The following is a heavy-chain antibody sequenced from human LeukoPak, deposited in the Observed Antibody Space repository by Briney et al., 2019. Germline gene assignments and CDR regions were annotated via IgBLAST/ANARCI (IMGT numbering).Heavy chain of an antibody. D-gene: IGHD6-6*01. V-gene: IGHV3-7*01. Sequence: GGSLRLSCAASGFTFSSYAMHWVRQAPGKGLEWVANIKQDGSEKYYVDSVKGRFTISRDNAKNSLYLQMNSLRAEDTAVYYCSSCRPESIAARMFDYWGQGTLVTVSS. J-gene: IGHJ4*02. CDR2: IKQDGSEK. CDR1: GFTFSSYA. CDR3: SSCRPESIAARMFDY.